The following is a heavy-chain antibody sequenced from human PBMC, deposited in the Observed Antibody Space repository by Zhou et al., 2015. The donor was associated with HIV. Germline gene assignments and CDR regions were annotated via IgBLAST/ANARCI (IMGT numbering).Heavy chain of an antibody. CDR1: GGSFP. D-gene: IGHD2-15*01. Sequence: QVVLIQSGAEVRRPGSSVKISCKASGGSFPVTWVRQAPGQGLEWMGGINPFFGTTNYAQKFQGRVSITADESTSTTYMQLDNLRSEDTAVYFCARVLCSGGSCYSGGSLYYFDYWGQGTLVTVSS. CDR2: INPFFGTT. J-gene: IGHJ4*02. V-gene: IGHV1-69*01. CDR3: ARVLCSGGSCYSGGSLYYFDY.